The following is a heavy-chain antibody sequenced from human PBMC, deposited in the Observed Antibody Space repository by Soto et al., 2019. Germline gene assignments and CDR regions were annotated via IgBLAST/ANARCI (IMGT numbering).Heavy chain of an antibody. CDR1: GYTFTSYG. D-gene: IGHD3-10*01. CDR2: ISAYNGNT. V-gene: IGHV1-18*01. J-gene: IGHJ4*02. CDR3: AREADYYGSGSYYGYFDY. Sequence: ASVKVSCKASGYTFTSYGISWVRQAPGQGLEWMGWISAYNGNTNYAQKLQGRVTMTTDTSTSTAYMELRSLRSDDTAVYYCAREADYYGSGSYYGYFDYWGQGTLVTVSS.